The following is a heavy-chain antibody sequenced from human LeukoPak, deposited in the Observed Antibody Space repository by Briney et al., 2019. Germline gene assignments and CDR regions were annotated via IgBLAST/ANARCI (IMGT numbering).Heavy chain of an antibody. D-gene: IGHD4-17*01. CDR3: ARVVDHDYGDYYLDY. CDR2: IDSSGGYM. Sequence: GGSLRLSCEASGFTFNTYSMNWARQAPGKGLEWVSSIDSSGGYMFYADSVKGRLTISRDNSKNTLYLQMNSLRAEDTAVYYCARVVDHDYGDYYLDYWGQGTLVTVSS. V-gene: IGHV3-21*04. CDR1: GFTFNTYS. J-gene: IGHJ4*02.